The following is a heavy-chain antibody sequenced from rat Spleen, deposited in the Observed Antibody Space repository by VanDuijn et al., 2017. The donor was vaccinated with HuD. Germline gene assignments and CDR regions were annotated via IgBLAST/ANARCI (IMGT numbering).Heavy chain of an antibody. J-gene: IGHJ4*01. D-gene: IGHD4-5*01. CDR1: GFTFSDYD. CDR2: INYDGSST. V-gene: IGHV5-7*01. CDR3: VRHGRGKISYYYVLDA. Sequence: EVQLVESGGGLVQPGRSMKLSCAASGFTFSDYDMAWVRQAPMKGLEWVATINYDGSSTFYRDSVRDRFTISRDNAKSTLYLQMDSLKSEDTATYYCVRHGRGKISYYYVLDAWGQGASVTVSS.